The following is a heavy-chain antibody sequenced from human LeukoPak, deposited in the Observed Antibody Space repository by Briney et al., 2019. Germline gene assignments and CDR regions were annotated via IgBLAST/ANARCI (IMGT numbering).Heavy chain of an antibody. D-gene: IGHD2-2*01. Sequence: GGSLRLSCAASGFTFNNYAMSWVRQAPGKGLEWVSAISASGGTTYYADSVKGRFTISRDNSENTLFLQMNSLRAEDTAVYYCAKKPREYCNNTSCPNWFDSWGQGTLVTVSS. CDR3: AKKPREYCNNTSCPNWFDS. CDR2: ISASGGTT. J-gene: IGHJ5*01. V-gene: IGHV3-23*01. CDR1: GFTFNNYA.